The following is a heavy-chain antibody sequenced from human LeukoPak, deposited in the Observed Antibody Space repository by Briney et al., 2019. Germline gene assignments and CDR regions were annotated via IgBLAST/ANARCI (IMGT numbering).Heavy chain of an antibody. D-gene: IGHD2-2*01. CDR3: ARTPGGVVPAAVWMGNWFDP. CDR1: GGSISSYY. CDR2: IYYSGST. Sequence: SETLSLTCTVSGGSISSYYWSWIRQPPGKGLEWIGYIYYSGSTNYNPSLKSRVTISVDTSKNQFSLKLSSMTAADTGVYYCARTPGGVVPAAVWMGNWFDPWGQGTLVTVSS. V-gene: IGHV4-59*01. J-gene: IGHJ5*02.